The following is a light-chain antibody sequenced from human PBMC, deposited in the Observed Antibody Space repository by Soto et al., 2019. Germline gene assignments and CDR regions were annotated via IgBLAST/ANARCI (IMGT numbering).Light chain of an antibody. J-gene: IGLJ2*01. CDR1: SSDVGGYHY. Sequence: QSALTQPASVSGSPGQSITISCSGTSSDVGGYHYVSWYQQHLGKAPKLMIYDVSNRPSGVSNRFSGSKSGNTASLTIYGLQAEDEADYYCSSYTSSSTLGVVFGGGTKLTVL. CDR2: DVS. CDR3: SSYTSSSTLGVV. V-gene: IGLV2-14*01.